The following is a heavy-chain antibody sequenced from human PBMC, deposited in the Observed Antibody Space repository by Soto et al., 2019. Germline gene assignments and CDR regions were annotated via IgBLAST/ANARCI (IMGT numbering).Heavy chain of an antibody. V-gene: IGHV4-59*01. CDR3: ARSVAVPGAHIDY. CDR2: VYYTGST. D-gene: IGHD6-19*01. J-gene: IGHJ4*02. Sequence: SETLSLTCSVSGGSISGSYWSWIRQSPGKGLEWLGYVYYTGSTNYSPSLRSRVSISVDTSKNEFSLRLSSVTAANTAVYFCARSVAVPGAHIDYWGQGTQVTVSS. CDR1: GGSISGSY.